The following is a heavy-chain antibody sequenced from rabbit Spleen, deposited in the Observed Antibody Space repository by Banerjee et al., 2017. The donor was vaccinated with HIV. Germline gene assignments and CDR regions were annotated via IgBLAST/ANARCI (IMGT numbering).Heavy chain of an antibody. CDR3: AREVEIYGGYDGSGYPNYGMDL. CDR2: IAGSSSGFT. V-gene: IGHV1S45*01. Sequence: QEQLVESGGGLVQPGGSLKLSCKASGFSFSSSDYMCWVRQAPGKGLEWISCIAGSSSGFTYSATWAKGRFTCSKTSSTTVTLQMTSLTVADTATYFCAREVEIYGGYDGSGYPNYGMDLWGPGTLVTVS. D-gene: IGHD6-1*01. CDR1: GFSFSSSDY. J-gene: IGHJ6*01.